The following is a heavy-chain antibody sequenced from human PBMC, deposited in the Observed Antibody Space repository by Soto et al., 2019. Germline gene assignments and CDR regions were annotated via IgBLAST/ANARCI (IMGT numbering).Heavy chain of an antibody. CDR1: GGSISSYY. CDR3: ARCNWYFDL. V-gene: IGHV4-59*08. J-gene: IGHJ2*01. CDR2: IYYSGST. Sequence: QVQLQESGPGLVKPSETLSLTCTVSGGSISSYYWSWIRQPPGKGLEWIGYIYYSGSTNYNPSLKSRVTISVDTSKNQFSLKLSSVTAADTAVYYCARCNWYFDLWGLGTLVTVSS.